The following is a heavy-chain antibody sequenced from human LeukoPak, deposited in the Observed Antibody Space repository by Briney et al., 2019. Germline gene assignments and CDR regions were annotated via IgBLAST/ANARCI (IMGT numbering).Heavy chain of an antibody. V-gene: IGHV3-30*18. D-gene: IGHD3-9*01. Sequence: GRSLRLSCAASGFTFRSYGMHWVRQAPGKGLEWVAVISYDESNKYYADSVKGRFTISIDNSKNKRYLEMNSLRAEDTAVYYCAKVLSGLRYFDWLSDAFDIWGQGTMVTVSS. CDR3: AKVLSGLRYFDWLSDAFDI. J-gene: IGHJ3*02. CDR1: GFTFRSYG. CDR2: ISYDESNK.